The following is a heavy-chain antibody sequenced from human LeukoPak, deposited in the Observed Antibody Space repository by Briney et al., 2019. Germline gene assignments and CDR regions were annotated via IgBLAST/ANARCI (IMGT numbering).Heavy chain of an antibody. V-gene: IGHV4-39*01. D-gene: IGHD7-27*01. CDR3: ATLPWGYFDY. CDR1: GASISSSSYY. J-gene: IGHJ4*02. CDR2: IYYSGST. Sequence: SETLSLTCTVSGASISSSSYYWVWIRQPPGKGLEWIGSIYYSGSTHYNPSLKSRVTISVDTSKNQFSLTLISVTAADTAVYYCATLPWGYFDYWGQGTLVTVSS.